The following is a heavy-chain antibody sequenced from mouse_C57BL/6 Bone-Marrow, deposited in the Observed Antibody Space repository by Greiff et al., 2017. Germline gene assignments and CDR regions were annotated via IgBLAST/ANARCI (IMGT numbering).Heavy chain of an antibody. Sequence: EVQVVESGGGLVKPGGSLKLSCAASGFTFSSYTMSWVRQTPEKRLQWVAAISGGGGNTYYPGSVKVRFTISRDDDKNILYLQMSSLRSVDTALYYCSRQVTTVIATKYFDVGGTGTTVTVSS. D-gene: IGHD1-1*01. CDR2: ISGGGGNT. V-gene: IGHV5-9*01. J-gene: IGHJ1*03. CDR3: SRQVTTVIATKYFDV. CDR1: GFTFSSYT.